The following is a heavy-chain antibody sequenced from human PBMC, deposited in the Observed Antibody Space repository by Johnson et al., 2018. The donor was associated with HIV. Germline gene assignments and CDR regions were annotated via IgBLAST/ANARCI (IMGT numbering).Heavy chain of an antibody. CDR2: MSYDGSNY. Sequence: QVQLVESGGGVVQPGMSLRVSCAASGFTFSSYAMHWVRQAPGRGLEWVAVMSYDGSNYYHVDSVEGRFSISRDNSKNTLYLQMNSLRAEDTAVYYCANGEMATIKAFYAFDIWGQGTMVTVSS. CDR1: GFTFSSYA. D-gene: IGHD5-24*01. J-gene: IGHJ3*02. CDR3: ANGEMATIKAFYAFDI. V-gene: IGHV3-30*04.